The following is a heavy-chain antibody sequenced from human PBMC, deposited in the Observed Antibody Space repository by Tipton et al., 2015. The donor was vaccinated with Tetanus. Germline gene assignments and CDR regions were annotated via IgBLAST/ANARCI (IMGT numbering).Heavy chain of an antibody. D-gene: IGHD5/OR15-5a*01. CDR3: ARLREIVSRSGWAFDY. J-gene: IGHJ4*02. V-gene: IGHV1-2*02. CDR2: INPYTGGT. CDR1: GYPFTSYY. Sequence: QLVQSGPEVKRPGASVKLSCKASGYPFTSYYLHWVRQAPGQGLEWMGWINPYTGGTTLPRKFQGRVTMTRDKSASTAYMDLSSLRSDDTAVYYCARLREIVSRSGWAFDYWGQGILVTVSS.